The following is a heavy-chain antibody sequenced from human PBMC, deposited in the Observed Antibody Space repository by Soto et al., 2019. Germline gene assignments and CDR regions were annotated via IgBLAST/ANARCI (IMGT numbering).Heavy chain of an antibody. J-gene: IGHJ6*03. V-gene: IGHV4-59*01. D-gene: IGHD5-18*01. Sequence: SETLSLTCTVSGGSISSYYWSWIRQPPGKGLEWIGYIYYSGSTNYNPSLKSRVTISVDTSKNQFSLKLSSVTAADTAVYYCARTFMGYSQERAYYYYYYYMDVWGKGTTVTVSS. CDR3: ARTFMGYSQERAYYYYYYYMDV. CDR1: GGSISSYY. CDR2: IYYSGST.